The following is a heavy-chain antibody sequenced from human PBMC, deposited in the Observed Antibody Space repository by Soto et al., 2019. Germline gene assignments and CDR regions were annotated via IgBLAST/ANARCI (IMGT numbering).Heavy chain of an antibody. CDR2: INAGKGNT. V-gene: IGHV1-3*01. D-gene: IGHD2-2*01. CDR3: ARAGDDCSAANCYVIDY. J-gene: IGHJ4*02. Sequence: ASVKVSCKASGYTFTNYAMHWVRQAPGQRLEWMGWINAGKGNTKYSQKFQGRVTITRDTSASTAYMELSSLRSEDTAMYYCARAGDDCSAANCYVIDYWGQGTLVTVSS. CDR1: GYTFTNYA.